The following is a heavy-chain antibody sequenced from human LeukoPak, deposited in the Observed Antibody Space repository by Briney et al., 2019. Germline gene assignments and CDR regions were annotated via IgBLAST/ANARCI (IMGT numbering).Heavy chain of an antibody. CDR1: GFTFGNYG. V-gene: IGHV3-30*18. CDR3: AKELYNYGDYGAEGLDV. Sequence: GRSLGLSCAVSGFTFGNYGMHWVRQAPGKGLEWVALISYDGSSEYYAGSVKGRFTISRDNSKITVYLQMNSLKAEDTAVYYCAKELYNYGDYGAEGLDVGGQGTTVTVS. D-gene: IGHD4-17*01. CDR2: ISYDGSSE. J-gene: IGHJ6*02.